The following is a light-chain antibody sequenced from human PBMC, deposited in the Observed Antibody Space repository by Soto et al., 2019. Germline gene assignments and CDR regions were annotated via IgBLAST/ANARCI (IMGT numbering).Light chain of an antibody. CDR2: TAF. CDR1: QSVGSN. V-gene: IGKV3-11*01. J-gene: IGKJ4*01. CDR3: QQRSNWPPT. Sequence: EIVLTQSPATLSLSPGERGTLSCRASQSVGSNLAWYQLKPGQAPRLLIHTAFNRATGIPARFSGSGSGTDSTLTISSLEPEDFAVYYCQQRSNWPPTFGGGTKVEIK.